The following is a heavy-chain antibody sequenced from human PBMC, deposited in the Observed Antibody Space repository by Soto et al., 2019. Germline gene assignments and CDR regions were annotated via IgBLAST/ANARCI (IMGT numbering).Heavy chain of an antibody. CDR3: AKDRSSSWRTYYYYYYGMDV. J-gene: IGHJ6*02. CDR2: ISGSGGST. D-gene: IGHD6-13*01. V-gene: IGHV3-23*01. Sequence: GGSLRLSCAASGFTFSSYAMSWVRQSPGKGLEWVSAISGSGGSTYYADSVKGRFTISRDNSKNTLYLQMNSLRAEDTAVYYCAKDRSSSWRTYYYYYYGMDVWGQGTTVTVSS. CDR1: GFTFSSYA.